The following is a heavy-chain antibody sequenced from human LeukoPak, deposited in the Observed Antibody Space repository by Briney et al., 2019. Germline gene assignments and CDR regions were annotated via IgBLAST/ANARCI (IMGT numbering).Heavy chain of an antibody. CDR3: AKDYYYGSGSYTGFDY. V-gene: IGHV3-23*01. Sequence: GGSLRLSCAASGFTFSSYAMSWVRQAPGKGLEWVSAISGSGGSTYYADSVKGRFTISRDNSKNTLYLQMNSLRAEDTAVYYCAKDYYYGSGSYTGFDYWGRGTLVTVSS. D-gene: IGHD3-10*01. CDR2: ISGSGGST. J-gene: IGHJ4*02. CDR1: GFTFSSYA.